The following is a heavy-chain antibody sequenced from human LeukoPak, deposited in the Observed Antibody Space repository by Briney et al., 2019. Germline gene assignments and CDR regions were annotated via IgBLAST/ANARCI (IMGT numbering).Heavy chain of an antibody. J-gene: IGHJ4*02. V-gene: IGHV3-23*01. CDR1: GFSFRIYA. CDR2: ISGGGARDT. Sequence: GGSLRLSCSASGFSFRIYAMTWVRQAPGKGLEWVSSISGGGARDTYYVDSVKGRFTISRDSFKNTLYLQMNSLRAEDTAVYYCASDLIYWGQGTLVTVSS. CDR3: ASDLIY.